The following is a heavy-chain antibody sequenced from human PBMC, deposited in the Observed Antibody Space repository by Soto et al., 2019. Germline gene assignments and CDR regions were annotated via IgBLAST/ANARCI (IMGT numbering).Heavy chain of an antibody. V-gene: IGHV1-8*01. D-gene: IGHD5-12*01. CDR2: MNPNSGST. CDR3: ARVSFNALLRFPFDL. J-gene: IGHJ4*02. CDR1: GYSFTSYD. Sequence: QVQLVQSGAEVKKPGASVKVSCKASGYSFTSYDVNWVRQASGQGLEWMGWMNPNSGSTVIAQKFQGRVTMTRDSSISTACMELSSLRPDDSAIYYCARVSFNALLRFPFDLWGQGTEVTVSS.